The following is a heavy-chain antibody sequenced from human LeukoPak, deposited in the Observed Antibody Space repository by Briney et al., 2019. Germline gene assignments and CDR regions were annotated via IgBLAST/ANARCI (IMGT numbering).Heavy chain of an antibody. CDR3: ARDLSSIIAVAAPFDY. Sequence: GGSLRLSCAASGFTFSSYAMYWVRQAPGKGLEWVAVISYDGSNKYYADSVKGRFTISRDNSKNTLYLQMNSLRAEDTAVYYCARDLSSIIAVAAPFDYWGQGTLVTVSS. V-gene: IGHV3-30-3*01. CDR2: ISYDGSNK. J-gene: IGHJ4*02. D-gene: IGHD6-19*01. CDR1: GFTFSSYA.